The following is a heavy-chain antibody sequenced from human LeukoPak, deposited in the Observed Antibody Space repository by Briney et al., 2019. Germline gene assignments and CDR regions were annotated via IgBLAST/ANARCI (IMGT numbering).Heavy chain of an antibody. CDR1: GGSFSGSY. J-gene: IGHJ5*02. V-gene: IGHV4-59*01. CDR3: ARETYYDILTGYYNVGNWFDP. D-gene: IGHD3-9*01. CDR2: IYYSGST. Sequence: SETLSLTCAVYGGSFSGSYWSWIRQPPGKGLEWIGYIYYSGSTNYNPSLKSRVTISVDTSKNQFSLKLSSVTAADTAVYYCARETYYDILTGYYNVGNWFDPWGQGTLVTVSS.